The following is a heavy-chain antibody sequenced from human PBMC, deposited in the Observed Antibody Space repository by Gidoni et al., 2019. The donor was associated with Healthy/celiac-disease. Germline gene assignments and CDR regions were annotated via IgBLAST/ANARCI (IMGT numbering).Heavy chain of an antibody. V-gene: IGHV3-23*01. CDR2: ISGSGGST. Sequence: EVQLLESGGGLVQPGGSLRLSCAASGFPFSSYAMSWVRQAPGKGLEWVSAISGSGGSTYYADSVKGRFTISRDNSKNTLYLQMNSLRAEDTAVYYCAKGVNYYYYGMDVWGQGTTVTVSS. CDR3: AKGVNYYYYGMDV. J-gene: IGHJ6*02. CDR1: GFPFSSYA. D-gene: IGHD2-21*01.